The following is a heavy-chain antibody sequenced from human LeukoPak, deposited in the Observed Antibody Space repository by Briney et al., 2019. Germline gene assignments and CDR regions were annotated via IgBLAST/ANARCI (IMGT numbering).Heavy chain of an antibody. CDR2: INHSGST. J-gene: IGHJ6*03. Sequence: SETLSLTCAVYGGSFSGYYWSWIRQPPGKGLEWMGEINHSGSTNYNAALKSRGTISLRTYKNQFSLKLSSVTAADTAVYYCASLKRKINYSYYMDVWGKGTTVTVSS. CDR3: ASLKRKINYSYYMDV. CDR1: GGSFSGYY. V-gene: IGHV4-34*01.